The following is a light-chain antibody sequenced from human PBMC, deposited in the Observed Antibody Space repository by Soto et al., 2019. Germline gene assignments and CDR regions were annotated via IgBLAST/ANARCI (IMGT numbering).Light chain of an antibody. V-gene: IGLV1-44*01. Sequence: QSVLTQPPSASGTPGQRVTISCSGSSSNIRTNAVNWFKQLPGTAPKLLIYSNEQRPSGVPDRFSGSKSGNSASLVISGLQSEDEANYYCGAWDYSLNAYVFGSGTKVTVL. CDR1: SSNIRTNA. CDR3: GAWDYSLNAYV. CDR2: SNE. J-gene: IGLJ1*01.